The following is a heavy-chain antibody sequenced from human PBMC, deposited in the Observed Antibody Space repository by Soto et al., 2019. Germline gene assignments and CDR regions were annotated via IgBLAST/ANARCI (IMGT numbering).Heavy chain of an antibody. Sequence: SDTQSLPRLVSGGSTRQCSGSCIRPPYGKGLEWIGRISTSGHVVSKASLRSRLTMSVDTSKNHFSLKLTSVTAADTAVYYCARDNLDFWSLYPLAFDYWGQGDLVNVSS. CDR3: ARDNLDFWSLYPLAFDY. V-gene: IGHV4-4*07. D-gene: IGHD3-3*01. J-gene: IGHJ4*02. CDR2: ISTSGHV. CDR1: GGSTRQCS.